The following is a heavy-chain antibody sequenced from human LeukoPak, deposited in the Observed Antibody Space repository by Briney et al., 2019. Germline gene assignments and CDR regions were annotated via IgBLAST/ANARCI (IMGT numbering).Heavy chain of an antibody. V-gene: IGHV1-24*01. D-gene: IGHD1-1*01. CDR1: GYSLSEIS. J-gene: IGHJ4*02. Sequence: ASVKVSCKVSGYSLSEISVHWIRQVPGRGLEWMGSFETEDGEPLYAQKFQGRVTMTEDTSTDTAYMELSSLRSEDTAMYYCARHVGYPGYFDYWGQGTLVTVSS. CDR2: FETEDGEP. CDR3: ARHVGYPGYFDY.